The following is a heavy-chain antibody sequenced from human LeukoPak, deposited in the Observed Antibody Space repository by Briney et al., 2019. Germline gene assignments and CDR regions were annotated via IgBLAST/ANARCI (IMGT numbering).Heavy chain of an antibody. J-gene: IGHJ5*02. CDR3: ARVGDDYDILSHWFDP. V-gene: IGHV1-18*04. Sequence: ASVKVSCKASGYTFTIYGISWVRQAPGQGLEWMGWISAYNGNTNYAQKLQGRVTMTTDTSTSTAYMELRSLRSDDTAVYYCARVGDDYDILSHWFDPWGQGTLVTVSS. CDR1: GYTFTIYG. D-gene: IGHD3-9*01. CDR2: ISAYNGNT.